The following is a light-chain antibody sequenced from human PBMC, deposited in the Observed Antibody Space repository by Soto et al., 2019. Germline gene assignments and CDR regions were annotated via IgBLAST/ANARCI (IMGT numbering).Light chain of an antibody. Sequence: EIVLTQSPGTLSLSPGERATLSCRASQSVSSSYLAWYQQKPGQAPRLLIYGASSRATGIPDRFSGSGSGTDFTLTISRLEPEYFAVYYCQQYGSALTVGQGTKVEIK. V-gene: IGKV3-20*01. CDR3: QQYGSALT. CDR2: GAS. CDR1: QSVSSSY. J-gene: IGKJ1*01.